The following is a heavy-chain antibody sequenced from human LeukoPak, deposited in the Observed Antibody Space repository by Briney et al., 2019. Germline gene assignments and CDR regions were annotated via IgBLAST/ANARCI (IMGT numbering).Heavy chain of an antibody. CDR2: IYYSGST. Sequence: SETLSPTCTVSGGSISNYHWSWIRQPPGKGLEWIGYIYYSGSTNYNPSLNSRLTISIDTSKNQFSLNLSSVTAADTAVYYCARDRRVMYYYDTSGPTYFDYWGQGTLVTVSS. D-gene: IGHD3-22*01. V-gene: IGHV4-59*01. CDR3: ARDRRVMYYYDTSGPTYFDY. J-gene: IGHJ4*02. CDR1: GGSISNYH.